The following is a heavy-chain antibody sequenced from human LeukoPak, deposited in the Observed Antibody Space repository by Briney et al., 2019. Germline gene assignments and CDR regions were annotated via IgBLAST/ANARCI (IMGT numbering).Heavy chain of an antibody. J-gene: IGHJ4*02. V-gene: IGHV3-23*01. CDR3: AKDRPNYYGSNGHYYKLNGDC. CDR1: GFTFSSYA. CDR2: ITSSGAAT. D-gene: IGHD3-22*01. Sequence: GGSLRLSCAASGFTFSSYAMSWVRQAPGKGLEWVSSITSSGAATYYADSVKGRFTISRDNSDNTLYLQMNSLRAEDTAVYDCAKDRPNYYGSNGHYYKLNGDCWGQGTLVTVSS.